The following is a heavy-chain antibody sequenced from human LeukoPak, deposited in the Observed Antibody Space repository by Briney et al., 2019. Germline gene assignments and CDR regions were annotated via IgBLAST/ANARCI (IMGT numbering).Heavy chain of an antibody. CDR2: INPNSGGT. J-gene: IGHJ6*02. V-gene: IGHV1-2*02. D-gene: IGHD6-6*01. Sequence: VASVKVSCKASGYTFTGYYMHWVRQAPGQGLEWMGWINPNSGGTSYAQKFQGRVTMTRDTSISTAYMELSRLRSDDTAVYYCARGEPSSSWHYYYGMDVWGQGTTVTVSS. CDR3: ARGEPSSSWHYYYGMDV. CDR1: GYTFTGYY.